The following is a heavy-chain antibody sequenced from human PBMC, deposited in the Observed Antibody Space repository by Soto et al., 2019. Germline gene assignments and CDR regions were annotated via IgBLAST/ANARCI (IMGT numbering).Heavy chain of an antibody. J-gene: IGHJ4*02. Sequence: SXKVSFEASGYSXTSNHMHWVRQAPGQGLEWMGIVNPSLGRTNYAQKFQGRVAMTWDTSTGTFYMELSSLRSYDTAVYFCARAPYSSTSFFFDHWGQGTLGTVSS. CDR2: VNPSLGRT. V-gene: IGHV1-46*01. CDR1: GYSXTSNH. CDR3: ARAPYSSTSFFFDH. D-gene: IGHD3-3*02.